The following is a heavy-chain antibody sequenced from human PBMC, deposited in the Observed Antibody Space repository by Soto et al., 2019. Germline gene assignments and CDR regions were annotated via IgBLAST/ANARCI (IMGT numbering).Heavy chain of an antibody. CDR1: GGSLSSSSYY. J-gene: IGHJ6*03. V-gene: IGHV4-39*01. Sequence: SETLSLTCTVSGGSLSSSSYYWGWIRQPPGKGLEWIGSIYYSGSTYYNPSLKSRVTISVDTSKNQFSLKRSSVTAADTAVYYCDCSSRLGSVDYYYYMDVWGKGTTVTVSS. D-gene: IGHD2-2*01. CDR3: DCSSRLGSVDYYYYMDV. CDR2: IYYSGST.